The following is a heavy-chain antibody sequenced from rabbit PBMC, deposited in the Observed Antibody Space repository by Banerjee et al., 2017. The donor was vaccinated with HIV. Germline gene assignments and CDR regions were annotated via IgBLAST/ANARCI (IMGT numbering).Heavy chain of an antibody. CDR2: IDPVFGST. CDR3: ARDLAGVIGWNFNL. Sequence: QLEESGGDLVKPGASLKLSCKASGFDFSSYGVSWVRQAPGKGLEWIGYIDPVFGSTYYASWVNGRFTISSHNAQNTLYLQLNSLTAADTATYFCARDLAGVIGWNFNLWGPGTLVTVS. CDR1: GFDFSSYG. V-gene: IGHV1S7*01. J-gene: IGHJ4*01. D-gene: IGHD4-1*01.